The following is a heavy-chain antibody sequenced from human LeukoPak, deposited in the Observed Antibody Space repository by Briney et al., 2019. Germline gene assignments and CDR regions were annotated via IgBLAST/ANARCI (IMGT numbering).Heavy chain of an antibody. J-gene: IGHJ4*02. Sequence: ASVKVSCKASGYTFTGYYMHWVRQAPGQGLEWMGWINPNSGGTNYAQKFQGWATMTTDTSISTAYMELSRLRSDDTAVYYCARERPNLSGYSYGIDYWGQGTLVTVSS. D-gene: IGHD5-18*01. CDR3: ARERPNLSGYSYGIDY. V-gene: IGHV1-2*04. CDR1: GYTFTGYY. CDR2: INPNSGGT.